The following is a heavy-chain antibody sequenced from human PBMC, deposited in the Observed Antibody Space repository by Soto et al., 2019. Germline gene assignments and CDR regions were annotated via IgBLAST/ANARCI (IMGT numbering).Heavy chain of an antibody. CDR1: GYTFTSYN. Sequence: QVQLVQSGAEVKKPGASVKVSCKASGYTFTSYNMHWVRQAPGQGLEWVGMINPLGISITYAQKFRGRVTMTRDTSTSTVYRELTNLRSDDTAVYYCASAAGRFGELYWFDPWGQGTLVTVSP. CDR3: ASAAGRFGELYWFDP. CDR2: INPLGISI. V-gene: IGHV1-46*01. D-gene: IGHD3-10*01. J-gene: IGHJ5*02.